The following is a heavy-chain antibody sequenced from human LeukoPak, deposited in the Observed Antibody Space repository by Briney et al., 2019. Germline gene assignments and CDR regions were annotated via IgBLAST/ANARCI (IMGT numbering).Heavy chain of an antibody. D-gene: IGHD5-18*01. CDR3: ARVRYSYGYNYYYYMDV. V-gene: IGHV3-20*04. Sequence: GGSLRLSCAASGFTFDDYGMSWVRRAPGKGLEWVSGINWNGGSTGYADSVKGRFTISRDNAKNSLYLQMNSLRAEDTALYYCARVRYSYGYNYYYYMDVWGKGTTVTVSS. CDR1: GFTFDDYG. J-gene: IGHJ6*03. CDR2: INWNGGST.